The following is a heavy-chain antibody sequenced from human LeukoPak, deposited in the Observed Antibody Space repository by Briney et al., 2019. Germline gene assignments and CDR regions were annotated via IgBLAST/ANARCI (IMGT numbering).Heavy chain of an antibody. CDR1: GYTFTSYG. CDR2: ISAKKGYT. D-gene: IGHD4-17*01. Sequence: GASVKVSCKASGYTFTSYGISWVRQTPGQGLEWMGWISAKKGYTNYAQKLQGRVTMTTDTSTSTAYMELRSLRSDDTAVYYCARDPDGDYDFDYWGQGTLVTVSS. CDR3: ARDPDGDYDFDY. V-gene: IGHV1-18*04. J-gene: IGHJ4*02.